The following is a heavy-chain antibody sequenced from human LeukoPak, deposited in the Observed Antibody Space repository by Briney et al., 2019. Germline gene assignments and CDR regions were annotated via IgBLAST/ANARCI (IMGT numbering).Heavy chain of an antibody. V-gene: IGHV3-21*01. CDR3: SRGLGWIHS. CDR2: ISSSSSYI. CDR1: GFTFGDYA. Sequence: GGSLRLSCTASGFTFGDYAMNWVRQAPGKGLEWVSSISSSSSYIHYADSVKGRFTISRDNAKNSLYLQMNSLRAGDTAVYYCSRGLGWIHSWGQGTLVTVSS. D-gene: IGHD5-18*01. J-gene: IGHJ5*02.